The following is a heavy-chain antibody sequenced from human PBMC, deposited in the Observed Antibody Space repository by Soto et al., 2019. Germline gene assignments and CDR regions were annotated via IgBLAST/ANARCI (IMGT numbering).Heavy chain of an antibody. CDR3: ARGGIAVAGTGGWFDP. D-gene: IGHD6-19*01. CDR1: GGTFSSYT. CDR2: IIPILGIA. V-gene: IGHV1-69*02. J-gene: IGHJ5*02. Sequence: QVQLVQSGAEVKKPGSSVKVSCKASGGTFSSYTISWVRQAPGQGLEWMGRIIPILGIANYAQKFQGRVTITADKSTSTAYMELSSLRSEDTAVYYCARGGIAVAGTGGWFDPWGQGTLVTVSS.